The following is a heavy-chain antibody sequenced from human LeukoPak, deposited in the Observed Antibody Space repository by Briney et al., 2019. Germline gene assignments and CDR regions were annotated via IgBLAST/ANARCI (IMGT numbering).Heavy chain of an antibody. CDR2: ISAYNGNT. Sequence: ASVKVSCKASGYTFTGHYMHWVRQAPGQGLEWMGWISAYNGNTNYAQKLQGRVTMTTDTSTSTAYMELRSLRSDDTAVYYCARDRLRVPDAFDIWGQGTMVTVSS. V-gene: IGHV1-18*04. CDR3: ARDRLRVPDAFDI. D-gene: IGHD6-6*01. CDR1: GYTFTGHY. J-gene: IGHJ3*02.